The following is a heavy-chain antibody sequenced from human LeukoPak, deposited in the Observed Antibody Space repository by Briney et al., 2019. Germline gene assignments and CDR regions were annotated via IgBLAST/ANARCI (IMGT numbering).Heavy chain of an antibody. Sequence: PSETLSLTCTVSGGSISSSSYYWGWIRQPPGKGLEWIGSIYYSGSTYYNPSLKSRVTISVDTSKNQFSLKLSSVTAADTAVYYCASCPSAYYDFWSGGNWFDPWAREPWSPSPQ. CDR3: ASCPSAYYDFWSGGNWFDP. CDR1: GGSISSSSYY. D-gene: IGHD3-3*01. V-gene: IGHV4-39*01. CDR2: IYYSGST. J-gene: IGHJ5*02.